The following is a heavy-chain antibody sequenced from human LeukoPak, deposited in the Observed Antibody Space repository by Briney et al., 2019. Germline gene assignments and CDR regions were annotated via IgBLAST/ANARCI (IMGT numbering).Heavy chain of an antibody. CDR3: ARDWGSVDTAPGLYGMDV. J-gene: IGHJ6*02. CDR2: ISAYNGNT. Sequence: ASVKVSCKASGYTFTSYGISWVRQAPGQGLEWMGWISAYNGNTNYAQKLQGRVAMTTDTSTSTAYMELRSLRSDDTAVYYCARDWGSVDTAPGLYGMDVWGQGTTVTVSS. CDR1: GYTFTSYG. V-gene: IGHV1-18*01. D-gene: IGHD5-18*01.